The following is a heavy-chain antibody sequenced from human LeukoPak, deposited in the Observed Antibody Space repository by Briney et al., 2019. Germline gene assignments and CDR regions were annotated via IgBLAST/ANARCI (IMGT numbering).Heavy chain of an antibody. CDR3: ARYGLSSSSYFDY. D-gene: IGHD6-13*01. J-gene: IGHJ4*02. V-gene: IGHV4-59*08. CDR2: IYFSGNT. CDR1: GGSISSYY. Sequence: PSETLSLTCNVSGGSISSYYWSWIRQPPGKGLEWIGYIYFSGNTHYNPSLKSRVTILVDTSKNEFSLKLSSVTAADTAVYYCARYGLSSSSYFDYWGQGTLVTVSS.